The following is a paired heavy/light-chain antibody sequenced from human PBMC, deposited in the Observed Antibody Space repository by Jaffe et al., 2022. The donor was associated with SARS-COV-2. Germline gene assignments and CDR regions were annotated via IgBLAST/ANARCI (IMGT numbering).Light chain of an antibody. CDR3: SSYTTTSTLV. CDR2: EVS. J-gene: IGLJ2*01. Sequence: QSALTQPASVSGSPGQPITISCTGTSSDVGAYNYVSWYQQHPGKAPKLIIYEVSNRPSGVPDRFSGSKSGNTASLTISGLQAEDEADYYCSSYTTTSTLVFAGGTKLTVL. V-gene: IGLV2-14*01. CDR1: SSDVGAYNY.
Heavy chain of an antibody. V-gene: IGHV1-18*04. CDR2: SNSHSADT. Sequence: QVQLVQSGAEVKKPGASVKVSCKASGYTFTSYGISWVRQAPGQGLEWMGWSNSHSADTKYAPKLQGRVTMTTDASTSTAYMELRSLRSDDTAVYYCARALPGSYYYFHGLDVWGEGTTVTVSS. D-gene: IGHD7-27*01. CDR1: GYTFTSYG. CDR3: ARALPGSYYYFHGLDV. J-gene: IGHJ6*04.